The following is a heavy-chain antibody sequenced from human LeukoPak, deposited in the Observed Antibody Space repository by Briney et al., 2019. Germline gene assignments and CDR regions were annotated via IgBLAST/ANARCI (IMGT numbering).Heavy chain of an antibody. J-gene: IGHJ4*02. CDR3: PRQSYASGWNPFDY. CDR2: ISGGGITT. D-gene: IGHD6-19*01. V-gene: IGHV3-23*01. CDR1: GFTFSNYA. Sequence: PGGSLRLSCPASGFTFSNYAMSWVRQAPGKGLEWVSTISGGGITTYYADSAKGRFTISRDNPKNTMFLQMNSLRADDTAVYYCPRQSYASGWNPFDYWGQGILVTVSS.